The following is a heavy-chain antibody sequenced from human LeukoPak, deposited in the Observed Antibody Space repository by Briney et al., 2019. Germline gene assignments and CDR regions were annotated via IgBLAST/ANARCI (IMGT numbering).Heavy chain of an antibody. J-gene: IGHJ3*02. D-gene: IGHD2-8*01. CDR1: GGSISSGDYY. CDR2: IYNSGST. Sequence: SETLSLTCTVSGGSISSGDYYWSWIRQPPGKGLEWIGYIYNSGSTNLNPSLKSRVTISVDTSRNHFSLKLSSVTAADTALYYCAREGVSYAFDIWGQGTMVTVSS. CDR3: AREGVSYAFDI. V-gene: IGHV4-61*08.